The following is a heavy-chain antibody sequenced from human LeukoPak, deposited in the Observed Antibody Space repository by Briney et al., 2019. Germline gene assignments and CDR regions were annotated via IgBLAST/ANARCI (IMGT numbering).Heavy chain of an antibody. CDR2: IKQDGSEK. CDR3: ARAGDLVATMDA. Sequence: GGSLRLSCAASGFTSSSYGMHWVRQAPGKGLEWVANIKQDGSEKYYVDSVKGRFTISRDNAKNSLYLQMNSLRAEDTAVYYCARAGDLVATMDAWGQGTLVTVSS. D-gene: IGHD5-12*01. J-gene: IGHJ5*02. V-gene: IGHV3-7*01. CDR1: GFTSSSYG.